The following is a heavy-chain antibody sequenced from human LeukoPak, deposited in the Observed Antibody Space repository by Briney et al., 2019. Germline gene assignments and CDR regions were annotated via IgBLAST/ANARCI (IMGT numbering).Heavy chain of an antibody. CDR2: IWYDGGNK. Sequence: GGSLRLSCAASGFTFSSYGMHWVRQAPGKGLEWVAVIWYDGGNKYYADSVKGRFTISRDNSKNTLYLQMNSLRAEDTAVYYCARDSGSSSWDLDYWGQGTLVTVSS. CDR1: GFTFSSYG. CDR3: ARDSGSSSWDLDY. D-gene: IGHD6-13*01. J-gene: IGHJ4*02. V-gene: IGHV3-33*01.